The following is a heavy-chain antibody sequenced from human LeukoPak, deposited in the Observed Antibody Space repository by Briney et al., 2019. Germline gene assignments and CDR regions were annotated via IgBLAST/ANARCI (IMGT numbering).Heavy chain of an antibody. J-gene: IGHJ6*03. CDR3: ARSSKTYYMGV. CDR1: GGSISTYF. V-gene: IGHV4-59*13. Sequence: SETLSLTCTVSGGSISTYFWTWIRQPPGKGLEWVGYIYYSGSTHYNSSLKSRVSISIDTSNNQFSLQLNSVTAADTAVYYCARSSKTYYMGVWGRGTTVTVSS. CDR2: IYYSGST.